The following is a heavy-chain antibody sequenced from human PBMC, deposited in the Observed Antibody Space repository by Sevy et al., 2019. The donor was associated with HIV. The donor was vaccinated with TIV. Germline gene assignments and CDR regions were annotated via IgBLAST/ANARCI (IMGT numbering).Heavy chain of an antibody. J-gene: IGHJ6*02. CDR3: ARVRDIVVVPAAINYYYGMDV. CDR1: GFTFSSYA. V-gene: IGHV3-30*04. CDR2: ISYDGSNK. D-gene: IGHD2-2*02. Sequence: GGSLRLSCAASGFTFSSYAMHWVRQAPGKGLEWVAVISYDGSNKYYADSVKGRFTISRDNSKNTLYLQMNSLRTEDTAVYYCARVRDIVVVPAAINYYYGMDVWGQGTTVTVSS.